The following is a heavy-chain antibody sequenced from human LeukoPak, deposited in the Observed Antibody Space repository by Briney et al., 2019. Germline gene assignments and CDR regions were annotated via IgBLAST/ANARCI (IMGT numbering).Heavy chain of an antibody. D-gene: IGHD5-24*01. CDR2: IYTSGST. CDR1: GGSINSYY. Sequence: SETLSLTCTVSGGSINSYYWSWIRQPPGKGLEWIGYIYTSGSTNYNPSLKSRVTISVDTSKNQFSLKLSSVTAADTAVYYCAGSVEMATSIDYWGQGTLVTVSS. V-gene: IGHV4-4*09. J-gene: IGHJ4*02. CDR3: AGSVEMATSIDY.